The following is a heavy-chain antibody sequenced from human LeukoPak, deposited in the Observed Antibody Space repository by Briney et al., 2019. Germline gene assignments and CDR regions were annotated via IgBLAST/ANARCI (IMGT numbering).Heavy chain of an antibody. D-gene: IGHD6-13*01. CDR3: ARLAASSWYFFDYYGMDV. J-gene: IGHJ6*02. CDR1: GGSISSGGYY. CDR2: INHSGST. V-gene: IGHV4-39*07. Sequence: PSETLSLTCTVSGGSISSGGYYWSWIRQPPGKGLEWIGEINHSGSTNYNPSLKSRVTISVDTSKNQFSLKLSSVTAADTAVYYCARLAASSWYFFDYYGMDVWGQGTTVTVSS.